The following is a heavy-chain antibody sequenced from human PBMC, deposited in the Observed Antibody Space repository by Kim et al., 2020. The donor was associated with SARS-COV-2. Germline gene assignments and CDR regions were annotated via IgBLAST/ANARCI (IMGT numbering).Heavy chain of an antibody. CDR2: RR. V-gene: IGHV3-23*01. Sequence: RRYYADSVKGRVTISRDNSKNTLYLQMNSLRAEDTAVYYCAKDLIGHFDYWGQGTLVTVSS. CDR3: AKDLIGHFDY. J-gene: IGHJ4*02.